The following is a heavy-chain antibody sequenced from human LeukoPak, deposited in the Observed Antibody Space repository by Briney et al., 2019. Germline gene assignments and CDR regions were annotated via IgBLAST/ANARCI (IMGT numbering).Heavy chain of an antibody. J-gene: IGHJ4*02. V-gene: IGHV3-11*01. D-gene: IGHD3-22*01. CDR2: ISSSGSTI. CDR1: GFTFSDYY. Sequence: GGSLRLSCAASGFTFSDYYMSWIRQAPGKGLEWVSYISSSGSTIYYADSVKGRFTISRDNAKNSLYLQMNSLRADDTAVYYGARDQFYYDSSGLIDYWGQGTLVTVSS. CDR3: ARDQFYYDSSGLIDY.